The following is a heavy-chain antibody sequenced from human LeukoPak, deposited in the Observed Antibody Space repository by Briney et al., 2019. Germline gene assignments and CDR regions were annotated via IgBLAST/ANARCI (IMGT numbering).Heavy chain of an antibody. D-gene: IGHD6-19*01. CDR2: IYTSGST. CDR3: ARGEGQWLVNWYFDL. J-gene: IGHJ2*01. Sequence: SETLSLTCTVSGGSISSYYWSWIPQPAGEGLERIWRIYTSGSTSYNPSLKSRVTMSVDTSKTQFSLKLSSVTAADTAVYYCARGEGQWLVNWYFDLWGRGTLVTVSS. V-gene: IGHV4-4*07. CDR1: GGSISSYY.